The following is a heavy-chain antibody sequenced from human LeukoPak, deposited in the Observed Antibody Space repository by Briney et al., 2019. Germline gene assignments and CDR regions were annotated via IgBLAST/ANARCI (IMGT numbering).Heavy chain of an antibody. CDR1: GFTFSSYA. Sequence: GGSLRLSCAASGFTFSSYAMHWFRQAPGKGLEWVAVISYDGSNKYYADSVKGRFTISRDNSKNTLYLQMNSLRAEDTAVYYCARSYGGYCTSTSCFPPGDWGQGTLVIVSS. J-gene: IGHJ4*02. CDR2: ISYDGSNK. D-gene: IGHD2-2*01. V-gene: IGHV3-30-3*01. CDR3: ARSYGGYCTSTSCFPPGD.